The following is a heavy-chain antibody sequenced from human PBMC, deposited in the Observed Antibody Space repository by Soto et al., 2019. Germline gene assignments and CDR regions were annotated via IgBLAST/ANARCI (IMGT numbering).Heavy chain of an antibody. CDR2: MNPNSGNT. Sequence: SVEASCKARRYTFTSNDINWVRHATRQGLEWMRWMNPNSGNTGYAQKFQGRVTMTRNTSISTAYMELSSLRSEDKAVYYCARGLTIFGVVKGVMDVWGKGTTVLVSS. V-gene: IGHV1-8*01. J-gene: IGHJ6*04. CDR1: RYTFTSND. D-gene: IGHD3-3*01. CDR3: ARGLTIFGVVKGVMDV.